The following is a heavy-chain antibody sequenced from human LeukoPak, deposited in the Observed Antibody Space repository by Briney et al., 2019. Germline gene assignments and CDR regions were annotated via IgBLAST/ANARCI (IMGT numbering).Heavy chain of an antibody. D-gene: IGHD3-16*02. V-gene: IGHV3-30*18. CDR3: AKDFGNYVWGSYRSSAGFDY. CDR1: GFTFSSYG. Sequence: PGRSLRLSCAASGFTFSSYGMHWVRQAPGKGLEWVAVISYDGSNKYYADSVKGRFTISRDNSKNTLYLQMNSLGAEDTAVYYCAKDFGNYVWGSYRSSAGFDYWGQGTLVTVSS. CDR2: ISYDGSNK. J-gene: IGHJ4*02.